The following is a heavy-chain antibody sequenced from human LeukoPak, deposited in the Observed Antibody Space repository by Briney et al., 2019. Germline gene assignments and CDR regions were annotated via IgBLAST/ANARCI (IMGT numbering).Heavy chain of an antibody. D-gene: IGHD4-17*01. CDR1: GYAFTSYG. CDR3: ARDLSLGRQNYGEPFDY. Sequence: ASVKVSCETSGYAFTSYGISWVRQAPGQGPEWIGWISGYNGNTNYVQKFQGRVTMTTDTSTSTAYMELRSLRSDDTAVYYCARDLSLGRQNYGEPFDYWGQGTLVTVSS. V-gene: IGHV1-18*01. J-gene: IGHJ4*02. CDR2: ISGYNGNT.